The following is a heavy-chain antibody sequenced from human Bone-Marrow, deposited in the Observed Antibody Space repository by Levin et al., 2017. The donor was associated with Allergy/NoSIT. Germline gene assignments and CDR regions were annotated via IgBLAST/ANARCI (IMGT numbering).Heavy chain of an antibody. CDR2: ISYDGSNK. V-gene: IGHV3-30*18. Sequence: GGSLRLSCAASGFTFSSYGMHWVRQAPGKGLEWVAVISYDGSNKYYADSVKGRFTISRDNSKNTLYLQMNSLRAEDTAVYYCAKGVRHYYGSGSEYYYYYYMDVWGKGTTVTVSS. CDR3: AKGVRHYYGSGSEYYYYYYMDV. D-gene: IGHD3-10*01. CDR1: GFTFSSYG. J-gene: IGHJ6*03.